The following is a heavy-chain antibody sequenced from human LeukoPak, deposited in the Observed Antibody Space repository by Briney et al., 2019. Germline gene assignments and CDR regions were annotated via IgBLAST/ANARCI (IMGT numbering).Heavy chain of an antibody. V-gene: IGHV1-2*06. Sequence: ASVKVSCKASGYTFTGYYMHWVRQAPGQGLEWMGRINPNSGGTNYAQKFQGRVTMTRDTSISTAYMELSSLRSEDTAVYYCARALIAAAGTGGFDYWGQGTLVTVSS. CDR3: ARALIAAAGTGGFDY. CDR1: GYTFTGYY. D-gene: IGHD6-13*01. CDR2: INPNSGGT. J-gene: IGHJ4*02.